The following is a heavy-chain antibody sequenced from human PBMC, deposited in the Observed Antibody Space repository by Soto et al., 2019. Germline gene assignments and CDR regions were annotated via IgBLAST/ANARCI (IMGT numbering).Heavy chain of an antibody. CDR1: GGTFSSYA. V-gene: IGHV1-69*13. CDR2: IIPIFGTA. Sequence: SVKVSCKASGGTFSSYAISWVRQAPGQGLEWMGGIIPIFGTANYAQKFQGRVTITADESTSTAYMELSRLRSDDTAVYYCARAGPDSNYYYYMDVWGKGTTVKVSS. D-gene: IGHD5-18*01. J-gene: IGHJ6*03. CDR3: ARAGPDSNYYYYMDV.